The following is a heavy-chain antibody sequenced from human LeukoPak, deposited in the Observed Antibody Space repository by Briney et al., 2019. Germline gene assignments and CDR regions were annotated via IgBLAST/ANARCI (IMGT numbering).Heavy chain of an antibody. V-gene: IGHV4-39*01. CDR1: GGSISSSNHY. CDR3: ARTLRYFDWLPAGETDY. J-gene: IGHJ4*02. D-gene: IGHD3-9*01. Sequence: SETLSLTCTVSGGSISSSNHYWGWLRQPPGKGLEWIGSMSYSGSTFYNPSLKSRFTISVDTSKNQFSLRLSSVTAADTAVYYCARTLRYFDWLPAGETDYWDQGTLVTVSS. CDR2: MSYSGST.